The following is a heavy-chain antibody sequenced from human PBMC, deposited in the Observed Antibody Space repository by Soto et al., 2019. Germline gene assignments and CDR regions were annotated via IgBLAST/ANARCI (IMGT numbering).Heavy chain of an antibody. J-gene: IGHJ4*02. CDR1: GYTLTELS. Sequence: QVQLVQPGAEVKKPGASVKVSCKVSGYTLTELSMHWVRQAPGKGLEWMGGFDPEDGETIYAQKFQGRVTMTEDTSTDTAYMELSRLRSEDTEVYYCATWVDVVAARGYFDYWGQGTLVTVSS. V-gene: IGHV1-24*01. D-gene: IGHD2-15*01. CDR3: ATWVDVVAARGYFDY. CDR2: FDPEDGET.